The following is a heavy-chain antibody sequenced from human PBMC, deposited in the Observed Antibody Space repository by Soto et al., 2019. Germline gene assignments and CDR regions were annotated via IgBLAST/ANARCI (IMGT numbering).Heavy chain of an antibody. CDR3: AREEFEDGRGHFDY. Sequence: GGSLRLSCAASGFTFSSYGMHWVRQAPGKGLEWVAVIWYDGSNKYYADSVKGRFTISRDISESTLYLQMNSLRTEDTAVYYCAREEFEDGRGHFDYWGQGTLVTVSS. V-gene: IGHV3-33*01. CDR1: GFTFSSYG. D-gene: IGHD3-22*01. J-gene: IGHJ4*02. CDR2: IWYDGSNK.